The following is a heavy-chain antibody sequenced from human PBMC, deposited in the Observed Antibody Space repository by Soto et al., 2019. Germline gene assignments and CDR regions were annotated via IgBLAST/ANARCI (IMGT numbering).Heavy chain of an antibody. Sequence: VQLLESGGDLLQPGGSLRLSCAASGFTFSSSAMSWVRQAPGKGLEWVSAISGSGDNTYFADSVKGRFTISRDNSKNTLFLQMNSLRGEDTAVYYCAKSTMAARPAHYFDYWGQGTLVTVSS. V-gene: IGHV3-23*01. D-gene: IGHD6-6*01. J-gene: IGHJ4*02. CDR1: GFTFSSSA. CDR3: AKSTMAARPAHYFDY. CDR2: ISGSGDNT.